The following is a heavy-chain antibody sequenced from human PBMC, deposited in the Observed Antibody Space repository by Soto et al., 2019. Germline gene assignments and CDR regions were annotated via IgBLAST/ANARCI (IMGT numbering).Heavy chain of an antibody. V-gene: IGHV4-4*07. CDR2: IYSNGNT. Sequence: QGHLQESGPGLVRTSEALSLTCTVSGDSINNYYWSWMRLPAGKGLEWIGRIYSNGNTYYNPSLKSRVSMSVDTSKNQFSLILKSVTAADTAVYYCARGGAVATTAHFDHWGQGTLVTVSS. CDR1: GDSINNYY. CDR3: ARGGAVATTAHFDH. J-gene: IGHJ4*02. D-gene: IGHD5-12*01.